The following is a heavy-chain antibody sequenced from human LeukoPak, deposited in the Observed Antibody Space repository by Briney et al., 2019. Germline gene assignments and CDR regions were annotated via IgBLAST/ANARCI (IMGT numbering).Heavy chain of an antibody. V-gene: IGHV4-34*01. CDR2: INHSGST. CDR3: ARGKTQCSSTSCPYFDY. CDR1: GGSFSGYY. Sequence: SETLSLTCAVYGGSFSGYYWSWIRQPPGKGLEWIGEINHSGSTNYNPSLTSRVTISVDTSKNQFSLKLSSVTAADTAVYYCARGKTQCSSTSCPYFDYWGQGTLVTVSS. D-gene: IGHD2-2*01. J-gene: IGHJ4*02.